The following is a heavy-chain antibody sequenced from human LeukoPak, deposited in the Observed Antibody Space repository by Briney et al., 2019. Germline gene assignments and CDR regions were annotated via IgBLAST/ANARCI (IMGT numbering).Heavy chain of an antibody. D-gene: IGHD3-16*01. CDR3: TRGAGWLIDY. V-gene: IGHV4-59*01. J-gene: IGHJ4*02. CDR1: DDSISDYY. Sequence: SETLSLTCTVSDDSISDYYRGWIRQPPGKGLEWIGYFHNSGTSTYNPSLKGRVTISADTSKNQFSLKLNSLTTADTAVYYCTRGAGWLIDYWGQGILVTVSS. CDR2: FHNSGTS.